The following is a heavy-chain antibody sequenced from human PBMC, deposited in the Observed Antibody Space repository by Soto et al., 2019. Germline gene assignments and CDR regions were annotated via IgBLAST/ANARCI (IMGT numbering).Heavy chain of an antibody. D-gene: IGHD1-20*01. V-gene: IGHV1-18*01. J-gene: IGHJ4*02. CDR2: ISAYNGNT. CDR1: GYTFTSYG. CDR3: ARAGITGKINPPLKDPGIVDY. Sequence: ASVKVSFKASGYTFTSYGISWVRQAPGQGLEWMGWISAYNGNTNYAQKRQGRVTMTTDTSTSTAYMELRSLRSDDTAVYYCARAGITGKINPPLKDPGIVDYWGQGTLVTVSS.